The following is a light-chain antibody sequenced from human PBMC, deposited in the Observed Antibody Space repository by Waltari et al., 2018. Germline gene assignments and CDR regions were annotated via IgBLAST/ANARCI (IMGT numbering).Light chain of an antibody. Sequence: EIVLTQSPGTMSLSPGERATLSCRASQSVSGGDLACYQQKPGQAPRLLIYDASSRATGISDRFSGSGSGTDFTLTISRLEPEDFAVYNCQQYGSSPLTFGGGTKVEIK. J-gene: IGKJ4*01. CDR1: QSVSGGD. CDR2: DAS. CDR3: QQYGSSPLT. V-gene: IGKV3-20*01.